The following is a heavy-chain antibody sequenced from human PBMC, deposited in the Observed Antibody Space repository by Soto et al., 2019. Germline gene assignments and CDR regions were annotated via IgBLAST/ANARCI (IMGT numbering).Heavy chain of an antibody. V-gene: IGHV1-3*01. J-gene: IGHJ4*02. CDR1: GYTFTSYA. D-gene: IGHD6-13*01. Sequence: ASVKVSCKASGYTFTSYAMHWVRQAPGQRLEWMGWINAGNGNTKYSQKFQGRVTITRDTSASTAYMELSSLRSEDTAVYYCARDRILSIAAAGSEGAFDYWGQGTLVTVSS. CDR2: INAGNGNT. CDR3: ARDRILSIAAAGSEGAFDY.